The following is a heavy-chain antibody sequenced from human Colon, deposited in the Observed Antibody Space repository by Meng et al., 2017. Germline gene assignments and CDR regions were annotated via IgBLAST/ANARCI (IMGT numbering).Heavy chain of an antibody. Sequence: ASVKVSCKASGYTFTSYYMHWVRQAPGQGLEWMGIINPSGGSTSYAQKFQGRVTMTRDTSTSTVYMELSSLRSEDTAVYYCARERWERYCSGGSCYEYWCFDLWGRGTLVTVSS. D-gene: IGHD2-15*01. V-gene: IGHV1-46*01. CDR2: INPSGGST. J-gene: IGHJ2*01. CDR1: GYTFTSYY. CDR3: ARERWERYCSGGSCYEYWCFDL.